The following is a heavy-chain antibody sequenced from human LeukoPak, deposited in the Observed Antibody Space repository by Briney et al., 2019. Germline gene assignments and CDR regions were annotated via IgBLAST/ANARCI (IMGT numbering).Heavy chain of an antibody. V-gene: IGHV3-30*04. CDR3: AELGITMIGGV. J-gene: IGHJ6*04. D-gene: IGHD3-10*02. CDR2: ISYDGSNN. CDR1: GFTFNNYA. Sequence: GGSLRLSCAASGFTFNNYAMYWVRQAPGKGLEWVAVISYDGSNNYYADSVKGRFTISRDNAKNSLYLQMNSLRAEDTAVYYCAELGITMIGGVWGKGTTVTISS.